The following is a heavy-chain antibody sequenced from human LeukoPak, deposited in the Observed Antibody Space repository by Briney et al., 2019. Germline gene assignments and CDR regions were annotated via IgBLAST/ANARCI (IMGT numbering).Heavy chain of an antibody. CDR2: ISGSGGST. CDR1: GFIFSSYA. D-gene: IGHD1-26*01. CDR3: AKGELDY. V-gene: IGHV3-23*01. J-gene: IGHJ4*02. Sequence: AGGSLRLSCAASGFIFSSYAMSWVRQAPGKGLEWVSTISGSGGSTYYADSVKGRFTISRDNAKNSLYLQMNSLRAEDMALYYCAKGELDYWGQGTLVTVSS.